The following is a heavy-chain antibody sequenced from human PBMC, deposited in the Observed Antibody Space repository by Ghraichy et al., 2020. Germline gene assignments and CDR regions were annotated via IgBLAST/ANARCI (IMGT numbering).Heavy chain of an antibody. V-gene: IGHV4-39*01. D-gene: IGHD2-21*02. J-gene: IGHJ3*02. CDR2: IYYSGST. CDR3: ARRGLGVVVTAFVAFDM. CDR1: GGSISSSSYY. Sequence: SETLSLTCTVSGGSISSSSYYWGWIRQPPGKCLEWIGSIYYSGSTYYNPSLKSRVTISVDTSKNQFSLKLSSVTAADTAVYYCARRGLGVVVTAFVAFDMWGQGTMVTVSS.